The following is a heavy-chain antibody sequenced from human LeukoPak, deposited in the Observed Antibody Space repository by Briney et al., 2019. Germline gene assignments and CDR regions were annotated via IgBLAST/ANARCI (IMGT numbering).Heavy chain of an antibody. CDR3: ATDSSPDY. D-gene: IGHD6-13*01. Sequence: PGGSLRLSCVASGFTLSSSWMSWVRQAPGRGLEWVAIISYDGSNKYYADSVKGRFTISRDNSKNTLYLQMNSLRTEDTAVYYCATDSSPDYWGQGTLVTVSS. CDR1: GFTLSSSW. V-gene: IGHV3-30*03. CDR2: ISYDGSNK. J-gene: IGHJ4*02.